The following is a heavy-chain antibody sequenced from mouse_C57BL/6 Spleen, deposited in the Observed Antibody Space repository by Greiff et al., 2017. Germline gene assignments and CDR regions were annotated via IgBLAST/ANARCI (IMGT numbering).Heavy chain of an antibody. V-gene: IGHV1-61*01. CDR1: GYTFTSYW. CDR3: AKPVLLHTHFDH. Sequence: QVQLQQPGAELVRPGSSVQLSCKASGYTFTSYWMDWVKHRPGQGLEWIGNIYPSDSETHYNQKFKDKATLTVDKSSSTAYMQLISLTSEDSAVYYCAKPVLLHTHFDHWGQGPTLSVSS. J-gene: IGHJ2*01. CDR2: IYPSDSET. D-gene: IGHD2-1*01.